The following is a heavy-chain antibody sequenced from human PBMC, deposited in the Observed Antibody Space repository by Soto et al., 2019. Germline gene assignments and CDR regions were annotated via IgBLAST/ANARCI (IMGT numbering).Heavy chain of an antibody. J-gene: IGHJ4*02. D-gene: IGHD1-20*01. Sequence: PSDTLSLTCTVCGGSFSGYYWSWIRQPPGKGLEWIGEINHSGSTNYNPSLKSRVTISVDTSKNQFSLKLSSVTAADTAVYYCAGFLTSGRITGTTRATDFDNWGQGTLVTVSS. CDR3: AGFLTSGRITGTTRATDFDN. CDR1: GGSFSGYY. CDR2: INHSGST. V-gene: IGHV4-34*01.